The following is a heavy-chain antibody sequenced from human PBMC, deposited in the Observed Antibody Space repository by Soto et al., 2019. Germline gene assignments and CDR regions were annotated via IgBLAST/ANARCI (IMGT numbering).Heavy chain of an antibody. D-gene: IGHD3-10*01. V-gene: IGHV3-72*01. J-gene: IGHJ4*02. CDR1: GFTFSDHY. Sequence: EVQLVESGGGLVQPGGSLRLSCAASGFTFSDHYMDWVRQAPGKGLEWVGRSKNKADSYTTEYAASVKGRFTISRDGSKTPLFLQMNSLKTEDTAVYYGNVWGAGNDFGAAWGQGILVTVSS. CDR2: SKNKADSYTT. CDR3: NVWGAGNDFGAA.